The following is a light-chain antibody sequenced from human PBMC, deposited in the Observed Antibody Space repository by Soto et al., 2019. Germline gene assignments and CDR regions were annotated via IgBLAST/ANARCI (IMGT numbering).Light chain of an antibody. CDR1: QSVSSSY. CDR2: GAS. V-gene: IGKV3-20*01. CDR3: QQYGSSPT. Sequence: EIVLTQSPGTLSLSPGERATLSCRASQSVSSSYLAWYQQKPGQAPRLLIYGASSRATGIPYRFSGSGSGTDLTLTSSRLEPEDFSVYYCQQYGSSPTFGQGTKVEIK. J-gene: IGKJ1*01.